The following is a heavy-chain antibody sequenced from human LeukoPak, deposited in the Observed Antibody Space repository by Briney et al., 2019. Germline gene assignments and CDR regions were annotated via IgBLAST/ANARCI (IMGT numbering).Heavy chain of an antibody. Sequence: PSETLSLTCTVSGGSISSSSYYWGWIRQPPGKGLEWIGSIYYSGSTYYNPSLKSRVTISVDTSKNQFSLKLSSVTAADTAVYYCARGRFSVYYFDYWGQGSLVTVSS. CDR1: GGSISSSSYY. V-gene: IGHV4-39*01. J-gene: IGHJ4*02. CDR2: IYYSGST. CDR3: ARGRFSVYYFDY. D-gene: IGHD3-3*02.